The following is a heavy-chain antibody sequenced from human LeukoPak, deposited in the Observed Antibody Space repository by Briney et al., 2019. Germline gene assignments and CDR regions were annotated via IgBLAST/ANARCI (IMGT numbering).Heavy chain of an antibody. V-gene: IGHV4-61*02. J-gene: IGHJ4*02. Sequence: PSETLSLTCTVSGGSISSGSYYWTWIRQPAGKGLERIGRIHTSGSPKYNPSLKSRVTISLDTSKNQFSLKVTSVTAADTAVYYCARVEAGAAAFYFDHWGRGTLVTVSS. D-gene: IGHD6-13*01. CDR3: ARVEAGAAAFYFDH. CDR2: IHTSGSP. CDR1: GGSISSGSYY.